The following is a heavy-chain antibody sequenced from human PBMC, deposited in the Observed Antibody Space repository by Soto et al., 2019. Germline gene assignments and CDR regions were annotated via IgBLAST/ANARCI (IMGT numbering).Heavy chain of an antibody. J-gene: IGHJ6*02. CDR2: IYYTGRT. D-gene: IGHD4-17*01. V-gene: IGHV4-30-4*01. Sequence: QVQLQESGPGVVKPSQTLSLTCTVSGGSFSSGDYYWSWVRQPPGKGLEWIGYIYYTGRTFNNPSLKSRVSISIDTSKTQFSLKLSSVTAADTAVYYCARIHFGDEPSYYYYGMDGWGQGTTVTVSS. CDR1: GGSFSSGDYY. CDR3: ARIHFGDEPSYYYYGMDG.